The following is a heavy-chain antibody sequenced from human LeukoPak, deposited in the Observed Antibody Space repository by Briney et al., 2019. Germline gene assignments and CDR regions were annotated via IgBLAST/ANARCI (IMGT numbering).Heavy chain of an antibody. D-gene: IGHD3-22*01. CDR3: VRDIHYYDSSDSDSDI. V-gene: IGHV3-7*01. Sequence: GGSLRLSCAASGFTFSSYWMSWFRQAPGKGLEWVANIKQDGSEKYYVDSVKGRFTISRDNAKNSLYLQMNSLRAEDTAVYYCVRDIHYYDSSDSDSDIWGQGTMVTVSS. J-gene: IGHJ3*02. CDR2: IKQDGSEK. CDR1: GFTFSSYW.